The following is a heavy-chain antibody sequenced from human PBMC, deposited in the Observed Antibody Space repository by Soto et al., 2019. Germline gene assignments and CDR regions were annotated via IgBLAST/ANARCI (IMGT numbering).Heavy chain of an antibody. D-gene: IGHD5-18*01. V-gene: IGHV1-69*13. CDR1: GGTFSSYA. CDR2: IIPIFGTA. CDR3: AREALGYSYGLYYFDY. Sequence: SVKVSCKASGGTFSSYATSWVRQAPGQGPEWMGGIIPIFGTANYAQRFQGRVTITADESTSTAYMELSSLRSEDTAVYYCAREALGYSYGLYYFDYWGQGTLVTVSS. J-gene: IGHJ4*02.